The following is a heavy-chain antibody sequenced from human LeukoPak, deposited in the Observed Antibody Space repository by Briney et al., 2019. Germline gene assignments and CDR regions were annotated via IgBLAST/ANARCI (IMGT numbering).Heavy chain of an antibody. D-gene: IGHD5-12*01. CDR3: AAVDKRVGFDC. CDR2: IRYDGSTR. J-gene: IGHJ4*02. CDR1: GFTFSDLG. V-gene: IGHV3-30*02. Sequence: TGGSLRLSCAASGFTFSDLGMHWVRQAPGKGLEWVAFIRYDGSTRSYADSVKGRFTISRDNSKNTLYLQMSGLRVDDTALYYCAAVDKRVGFDCWGQGTLVTVSS.